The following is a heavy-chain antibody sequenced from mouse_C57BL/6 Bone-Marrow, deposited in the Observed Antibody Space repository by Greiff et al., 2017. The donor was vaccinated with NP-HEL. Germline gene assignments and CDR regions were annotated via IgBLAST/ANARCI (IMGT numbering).Heavy chain of an antibody. CDR1: GYSFTSYY. CDR3: ARRYYGSSPYYFDY. V-gene: IGHV1-66*01. Sequence: VQLQESGPELVKPGASVKISCKASGYSFTSYYIHWVKQRPGQGLEWIGWIYPGSGNTKYNEKFKGKATLTADTSSSTAYMQLSSLTSEDSAVYYCARRYYGSSPYYFDYWGQGTTLTVSS. CDR2: IYPGSGNT. J-gene: IGHJ2*01. D-gene: IGHD1-1*01.